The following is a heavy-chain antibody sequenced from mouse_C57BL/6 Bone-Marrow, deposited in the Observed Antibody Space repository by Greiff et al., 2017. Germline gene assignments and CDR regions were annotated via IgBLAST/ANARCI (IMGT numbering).Heavy chain of an antibody. D-gene: IGHD2-3*01. CDR2: IWWDDDK. J-gene: IGHJ3*01. CDR1: GGARSAGGRG. Sequence: QVTLKESGPGIWKKVQTISMTWAEEGGARSAGGRGGGGGRQRAGKGLELLAHIWWDDDKYYNPALKSRLTISKDTSKNQVFLKIANVDTADTATYYCARIEGYYVAWFAYWGQGTLVTVSA. CDR3: ARIEGYYVAWFAY. V-gene: IGHV8-8*01.